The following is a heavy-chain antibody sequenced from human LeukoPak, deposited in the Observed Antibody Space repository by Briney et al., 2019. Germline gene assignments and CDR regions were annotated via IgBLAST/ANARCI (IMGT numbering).Heavy chain of an antibody. CDR3: ARHAGGIAAAGTRPFDY. Sequence: SETLSLTCTVSGSSFSSSTYYWGWIRQPPGKGLEGIGRIYYSGSTYYNPSLKRRVTMSVDTSKNQFPLKLSSVTAADTAVYYCARHAGGIAAAGTRPFDYWGQGTLVTVSS. J-gene: IGHJ4*02. D-gene: IGHD6-13*01. CDR2: IYYSGST. V-gene: IGHV4-39*01. CDR1: GSSFSSSTYY.